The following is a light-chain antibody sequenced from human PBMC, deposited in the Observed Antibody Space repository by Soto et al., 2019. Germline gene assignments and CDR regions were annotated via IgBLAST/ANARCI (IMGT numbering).Light chain of an antibody. J-gene: IGLJ2*01. Sequence: QSVLTQPASVSGSPGQSITISCTGTRSDIGAYNYVSWFQQNPGKAPKCMIYDVYSRPSGVSHRFSGSTSDNTASLTISWLQAEDEAGYYCTSYTTTNTLALGGGNKLTVL. V-gene: IGLV2-14*01. CDR1: RSDIGAYNY. CDR2: DVY. CDR3: TSYTTTNTLA.